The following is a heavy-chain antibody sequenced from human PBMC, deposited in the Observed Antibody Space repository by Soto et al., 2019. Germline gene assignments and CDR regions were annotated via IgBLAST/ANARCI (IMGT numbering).Heavy chain of an antibody. Sequence: PGESLKISCKGSGYSFTSYWIGWVRQMPGKGLEWMGIIYPGDSDTRYSPSFQGQVTISADKSISTAYLQWSSLKASDTAMYYCAGGGVRGVITRTRDYYGMDVWGQGTTVTVPS. CDR2: IYPGDSDT. CDR3: AGGGVRGVITRTRDYYGMDV. V-gene: IGHV5-51*01. D-gene: IGHD3-10*01. J-gene: IGHJ6*02. CDR1: GYSFTSYW.